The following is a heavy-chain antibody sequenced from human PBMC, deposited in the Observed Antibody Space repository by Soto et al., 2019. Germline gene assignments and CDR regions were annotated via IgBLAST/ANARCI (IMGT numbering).Heavy chain of an antibody. D-gene: IGHD1-1*01. J-gene: IGHJ6*02. CDR3: ARESGGTGLDV. Sequence: EVQLVESGGGLVQPGGSLRLSCAASGFTFSAFEMNWVRQAPGKGLEWLSYIYNSGSTMTYADSVKGRFAISRDNAKNSLHLQMYSLRAEDTAVYFCARESGGTGLDVWGQGTTVNVSS. CDR1: GFTFSAFE. CDR2: IYNSGSTM. V-gene: IGHV3-48*03.